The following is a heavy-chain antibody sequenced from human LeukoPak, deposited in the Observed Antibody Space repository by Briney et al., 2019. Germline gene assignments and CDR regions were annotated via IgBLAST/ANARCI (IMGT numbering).Heavy chain of an antibody. Sequence: GWSLRLSCAASGFTFSSYVMHWVRQAPGKGLEWVALISSDENNKYHADSVKGRFTISRDNSKNTLFLQMNSLRPEDTAVYYCASKWFCGGDCYYQIDFWGQGTLVTVSS. D-gene: IGHD2-21*02. CDR1: GFTFSSYV. CDR3: ASKWFCGGDCYYQIDF. V-gene: IGHV3-30*03. J-gene: IGHJ4*02. CDR2: ISSDENNK.